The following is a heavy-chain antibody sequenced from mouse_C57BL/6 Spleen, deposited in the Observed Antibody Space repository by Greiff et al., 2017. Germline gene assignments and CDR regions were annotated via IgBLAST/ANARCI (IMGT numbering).Heavy chain of an antibody. Sequence: EVKVVESGGGLVQPGGSMKLSCVASGFTFSNYWMNWVRQSPEKGLEWVAQIRLKSDNYATHYAESVKGRFTISRDDSKSSVYLQMNNLRAEDTGIYYCTAGGLRLPGVFAYWGQGTLVTVSA. J-gene: IGHJ3*01. CDR3: TAGGLRLPGVFAY. V-gene: IGHV6-3*01. D-gene: IGHD2-4*01. CDR1: GFTFSNYW. CDR2: IRLKSDNYAT.